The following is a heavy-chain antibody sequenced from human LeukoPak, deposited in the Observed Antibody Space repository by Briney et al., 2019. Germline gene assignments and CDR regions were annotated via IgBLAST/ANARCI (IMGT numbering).Heavy chain of an antibody. V-gene: IGHV1-2*02. J-gene: IGHJ4*02. CDR1: GYTFTGYY. Sequence: WASVKVSCKASGYTFTGYYMHWVRPAPGQGLEWMGWINPNSGGTNYAQRFQGRVTMTRDTSISTAYMELSRLRSDDTAVYYCARGGYYYDSSGYFFPPGIWGQGTLVTVSS. CDR2: INPNSGGT. D-gene: IGHD3-22*01. CDR3: ARGGYYYDSSGYFFPPGI.